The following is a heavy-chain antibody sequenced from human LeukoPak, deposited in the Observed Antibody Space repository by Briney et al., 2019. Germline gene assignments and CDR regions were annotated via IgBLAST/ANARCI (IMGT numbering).Heavy chain of an antibody. CDR2: ISGSGDNT. CDR1: GFTFSSYA. CDR3: ARVAGTEDAFDI. J-gene: IGHJ3*02. Sequence: PGGSLRLSCAASGFTFSSYAMSWVRQAPGKGLEWVSAISGSGDNTYYADSVKGRFTISRDSSKNTLYLQMNSLRAEDTAVYYCARVAGTEDAFDIWGQGTMVTVSS. D-gene: IGHD6-19*01. V-gene: IGHV3-23*01.